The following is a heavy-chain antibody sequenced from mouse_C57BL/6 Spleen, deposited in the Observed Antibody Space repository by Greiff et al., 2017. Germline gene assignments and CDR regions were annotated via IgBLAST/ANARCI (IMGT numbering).Heavy chain of an antibody. Sequence: EVKLQQSGPELVKPGASVKISCKASGYTFPDYYMNWVKQSHGKSLEWIGDINPNNGGTSYNQKFKGKATLTVDKSSSTAYMELRSLTSEDSAVYYCAGWLPLWYFDVWGTGTTVTVSS. D-gene: IGHD2-2*01. V-gene: IGHV1-26*01. CDR2: INPNNGGT. CDR1: GYTFPDYY. J-gene: IGHJ1*03. CDR3: AGWLPLWYFDV.